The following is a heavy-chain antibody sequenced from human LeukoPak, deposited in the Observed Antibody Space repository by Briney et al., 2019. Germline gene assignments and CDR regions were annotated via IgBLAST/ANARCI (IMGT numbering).Heavy chain of an antibody. CDR1: GFTFSSYS. D-gene: IGHD3-10*01. CDR2: ISSISSYI. Sequence: GGSLRLSCAASGFTFSSYSMDWVRHAPGDGLEWVSSISSISSYIYYADSVKGRFTISRDNAKNSLYLQMNSLRAEDTAVYYCERDRVTMVRGVIIGRDYWGQGTLVTVSS. CDR3: ERDRVTMVRGVIIGRDY. J-gene: IGHJ4*02. V-gene: IGHV3-21*01.